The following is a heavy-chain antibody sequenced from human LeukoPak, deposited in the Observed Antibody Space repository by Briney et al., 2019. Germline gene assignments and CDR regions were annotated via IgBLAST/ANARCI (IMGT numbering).Heavy chain of an antibody. CDR2: IYSGETT. CDR3: ARISGGSFDV. V-gene: IGHV3-53*01. CDR1: GLTVNSNY. J-gene: IGHJ3*01. Sequence: PGGSLRLSCAASGLTVNSNYMTWVRQAQGTGLEWVSLIYSGETTYYADSVKGRFTISRDTSHNTLYLQMNRLRTADTAVYYCARISGGSFDVWGQGTTVTV. D-gene: IGHD3-10*01.